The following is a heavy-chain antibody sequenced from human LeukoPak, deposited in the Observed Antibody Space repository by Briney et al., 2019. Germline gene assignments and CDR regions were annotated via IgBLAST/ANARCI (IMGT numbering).Heavy chain of an antibody. D-gene: IGHD1-26*01. CDR1: GFPFSSYA. CDR3: ARAQVGAPTDL. J-gene: IGHJ5*02. Sequence: GGSLRLSCAPSGFPFSSYAMYWVRQAQGKGRLWVARIHGDGDNISYADSVRGRFTISRDNAKDTLYLHMNSLRPEDTAVYYCARAQVGAPTDLWGQGTLVTVSS. V-gene: IGHV3-74*01. CDR2: IHGDGDNI.